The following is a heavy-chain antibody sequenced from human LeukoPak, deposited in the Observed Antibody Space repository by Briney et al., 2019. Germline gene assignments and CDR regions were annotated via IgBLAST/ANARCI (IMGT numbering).Heavy chain of an antibody. CDR2: ISSSGSTI. Sequence: KPGGSLRLSCAASGFTFSDYYMSWIRQAPGKGLEWVSYISSSGSTIYYADSVKGRFTISRDNAKNSLYLQMNSLRAEDTAVYYCAKTPNKITAIGTFDYWGQGTLVTVSS. CDR1: GFTFSDYY. D-gene: IGHD6-13*01. CDR3: AKTPNKITAIGTFDY. J-gene: IGHJ4*02. V-gene: IGHV3-11*01.